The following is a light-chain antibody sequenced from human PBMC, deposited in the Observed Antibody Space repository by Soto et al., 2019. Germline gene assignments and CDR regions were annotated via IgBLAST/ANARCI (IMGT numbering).Light chain of an antibody. CDR1: SSDIGAYDY. V-gene: IGLV2-14*01. J-gene: IGLJ1*01. Sequence: QSALTQPASLSGSPGQSITISCTGTSSDIGAYDYVSWFQQHPGKAPKLMISEVNNRPSGVSNRFSGSKSGNTAYLTISGLQVEDEAEYYCSSYTGRTNYVFGTGTKVTVL. CDR3: SSYTGRTNYV. CDR2: EVN.